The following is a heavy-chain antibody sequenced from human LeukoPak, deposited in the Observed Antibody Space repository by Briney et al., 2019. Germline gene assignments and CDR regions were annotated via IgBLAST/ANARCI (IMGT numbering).Heavy chain of an antibody. Sequence: GGSLGLSCAASGFTFSTYWMGWVRQAPGKGLEWVAKIKPDGSEKDHVDSVKGRFTISRDNAKNSLYLQLNSLRAEDTAVYYCARSRFYFDYWGQGTLVTVSS. V-gene: IGHV3-7*01. CDR2: IKPDGSEK. CDR3: ARSRFYFDY. J-gene: IGHJ4*02. CDR1: GFTFSTYW.